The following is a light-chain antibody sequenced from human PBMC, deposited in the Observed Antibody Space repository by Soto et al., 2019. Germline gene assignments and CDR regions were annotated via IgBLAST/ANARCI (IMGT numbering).Light chain of an antibody. CDR3: QQRSTWPGT. CDR2: DAS. Sequence: EVVLTQSPATLSLSPGERVTLSCRASQSVNNYLAWYQQKPGQAPRLLIYDASNRATDIPARFSGSGSRTDFTLTIRTIEPEDFAVYYCQQRSTWPGTFGQGTKLEIK. V-gene: IGKV3-11*01. CDR1: QSVNNY. J-gene: IGKJ2*01.